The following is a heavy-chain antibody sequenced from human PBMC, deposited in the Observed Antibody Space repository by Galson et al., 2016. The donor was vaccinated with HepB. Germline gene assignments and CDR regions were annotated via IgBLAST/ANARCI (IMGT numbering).Heavy chain of an antibody. CDR3: VQGSTAPAV. Sequence: SLRLSFAASGFTFRNYGMTWVRQAPGKGLEVVSSISRSGDSTDYADSVKGRFTISRDNSKNTLSLQMNSLTADDTAIYYCVQGSTAPAVWGKGTTVTVPS. V-gene: IGHV3-23*01. D-gene: IGHD2-2*01. CDR1: GFTFRNYG. CDR2: ISRSGDST. J-gene: IGHJ6*04.